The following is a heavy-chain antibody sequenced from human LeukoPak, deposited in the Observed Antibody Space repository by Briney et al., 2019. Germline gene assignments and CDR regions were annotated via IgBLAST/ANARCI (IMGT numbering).Heavy chain of an antibody. D-gene: IGHD3-22*01. CDR1: GGSISPYY. CDR3: ARGADSSGYYSIFYFDY. Sequence: NPSETLSLTCTVSGGSISPYYWTWIRQPPGKGLEWIGYIYYSGSTNYNPSLKSRVTISVDTSKNQFSLKLSSVTAADTAVYYCARGADSSGYYSIFYFDYWGQGTLVTVSS. J-gene: IGHJ4*02. V-gene: IGHV4-59*01. CDR2: IYYSGST.